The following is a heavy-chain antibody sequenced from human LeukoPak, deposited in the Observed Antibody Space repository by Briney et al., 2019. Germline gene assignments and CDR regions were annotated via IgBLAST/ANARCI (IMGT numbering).Heavy chain of an antibody. CDR1: GGSISSGGYS. D-gene: IGHD3-10*01. J-gene: IGHJ4*02. CDR3: ATSITMVRGMLDY. CDR2: IYHSGST. V-gene: IGHV4-30-2*01. Sequence: SQNLSLTCAVSGGSISSGGYSWSWIRQPPGKGLEWIGYIYHSGSTYYNPSLKSRVTISVDRSKNQFSLKLSSVTAADTAVYYCATSITMVRGMLDYWGQGTLVTVSS.